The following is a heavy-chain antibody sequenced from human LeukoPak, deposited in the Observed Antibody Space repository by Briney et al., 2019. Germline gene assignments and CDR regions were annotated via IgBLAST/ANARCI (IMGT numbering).Heavy chain of an antibody. D-gene: IGHD3-22*01. CDR3: ARKSYYYDTSPAGWFDP. CDR2: INQDGSGE. V-gene: IGHV3-7*01. J-gene: IGHJ5*02. CDR1: GFTFSRYW. Sequence: GGSLRLSCAASGFTFSRYWMSWVRQGQGKGLEWVATINQDGSGEYYVDSVKGRFTISRDNAKNSLYLQISGLRAEDTAVYHCARKSYYYDTSPAGWFDPWGQGTLVTVS.